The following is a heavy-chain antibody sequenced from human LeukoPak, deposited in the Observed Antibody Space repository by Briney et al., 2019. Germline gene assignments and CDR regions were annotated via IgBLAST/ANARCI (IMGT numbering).Heavy chain of an antibody. CDR3: ARLAGCSTSSCMEGWFDP. V-gene: IGHV5-51*01. Sequence: GESLKISCKGSGYRFTNYWIGWVRQMPGKGLEWMGTIYPGDSDTRYSPSFQGQVTISADKSITTAYLQWSSLKASDTAMYYCARLAGCSTSSCMEGWFDPWGQGTLVTVSS. D-gene: IGHD2-2*01. J-gene: IGHJ5*02. CDR1: GYRFTNYW. CDR2: IYPGDSDT.